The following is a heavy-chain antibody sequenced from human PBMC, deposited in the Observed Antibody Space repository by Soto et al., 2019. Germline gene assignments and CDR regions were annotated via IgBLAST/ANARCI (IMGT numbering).Heavy chain of an antibody. D-gene: IGHD6-19*01. Sequence: SVKISCKASGYTFPGYAMHWVRQAPGQRLEWMGWINAGNGNTKYSQKFQGRVTITRDTSASAAYMELSSLSSEDTAVYYCARAVAVPADFDYWGQGTLVTVSS. CDR2: INAGNGNT. J-gene: IGHJ4*02. V-gene: IGHV1-3*01. CDR3: ARAVAVPADFDY. CDR1: GYTFPGYA.